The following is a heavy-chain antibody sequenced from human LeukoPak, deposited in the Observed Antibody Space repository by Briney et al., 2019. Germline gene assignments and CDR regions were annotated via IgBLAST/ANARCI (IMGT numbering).Heavy chain of an antibody. CDR3: AAGRGVADY. D-gene: IGHD3-10*01. V-gene: IGHV3-21*01. CDR2: ISSSSSYI. Sequence: GGSLRLSCAASGFTCSSYSMNWVRQAPGKGLEWVSSISSSSSYIYYADSVKGRFTISRDNAKNSLYLQMNSLRAEDTAVYYCAAGRGVADYWGQGTLVTVSS. J-gene: IGHJ4*02. CDR1: GFTCSSYS.